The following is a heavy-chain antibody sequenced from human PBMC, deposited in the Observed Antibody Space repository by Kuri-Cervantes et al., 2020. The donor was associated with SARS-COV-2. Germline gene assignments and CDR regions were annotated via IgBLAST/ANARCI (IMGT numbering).Heavy chain of an antibody. D-gene: IGHD3-16*01. V-gene: IGHV3-21*01. Sequence: LSLTGAASGFTFSTYSMTWVRQAPGKGLEWVSSISSSSSQRYYVDSVKGRFTISRDNAKNSLYLQMNSLRAEDTAVYYCASLLSGGGAHLYYFYMDAWGKGTSVTVSS. J-gene: IGHJ6*03. CDR2: ISSSSSQR. CDR1: GFTFSTYS. CDR3: ASLLSGGGAHLYYFYMDA.